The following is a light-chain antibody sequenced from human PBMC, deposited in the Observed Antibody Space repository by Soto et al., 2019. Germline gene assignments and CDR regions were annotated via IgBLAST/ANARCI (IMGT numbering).Light chain of an antibody. Sequence: DIVMTKSPDSLAVSLGERATINCKSSQSVLYSSNNKNYLAWYQQKPGQPPKRLIYWASTRAAGVPARLSGSGSGTDFTLPISSLQAQDVAVSYCQQYYSTPALTFGGGTKVEIK. CDR1: QSVLYSSNNKNY. J-gene: IGKJ4*01. CDR2: WAS. CDR3: QQYYSTPALT. V-gene: IGKV4-1*01.